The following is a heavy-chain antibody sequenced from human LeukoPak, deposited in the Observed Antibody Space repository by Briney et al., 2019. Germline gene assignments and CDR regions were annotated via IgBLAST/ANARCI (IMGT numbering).Heavy chain of an antibody. D-gene: IGHD3-3*01. CDR1: GGSIDSYY. CDR2: LTNSGST. J-gene: IGHJ6*03. V-gene: IGHV4-59*08. Sequence: SETLSLTCIVSGGSIDSYYWSWIRQPPGKGLEWIGYLTNSGSTKYNPSLNSRVTLSEDTSRNQVSLKLKYVTAADTAVYFCARHRRNDFWSGLGYYYMDVWGTGIPVHVFS. CDR3: ARHRRNDFWSGLGYYYMDV.